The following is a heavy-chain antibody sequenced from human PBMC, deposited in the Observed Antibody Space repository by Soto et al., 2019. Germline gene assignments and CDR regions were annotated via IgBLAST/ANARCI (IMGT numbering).Heavy chain of an antibody. CDR3: ARQLYDFWSGYYFSNSFDP. J-gene: IGHJ5*02. V-gene: IGHV4-39*01. CDR2: IYYSGST. D-gene: IGHD3-3*01. CDR1: GGSISSSSYY. Sequence: SETLSLTCTVSGGSISSSSYYWGWIRQPPGKGLEWIGSIYYSGSTYYNPSLKSRVTISVGTSKNQFSLKLSSVTAADTAVYYCARQLYDFWSGYYFSNSFDPWGQGTLVTVSS.